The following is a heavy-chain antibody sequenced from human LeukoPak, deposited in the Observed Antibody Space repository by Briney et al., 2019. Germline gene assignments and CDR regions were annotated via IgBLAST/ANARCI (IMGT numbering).Heavy chain of an antibody. Sequence: PGGSLRLSCAASGFTFSSYSMNWVRQAPGKGLEWVSGISGSTGSTYYVDSVKGRFTISRDNSKNTLYLQMNSLRAEDTAVYYCAKQKGVSWYSEEDYWGQGTLVTVSS. CDR2: ISGSTGST. D-gene: IGHD2-15*01. CDR1: GFTFSSYS. V-gene: IGHV3-23*01. CDR3: AKQKGVSWYSEEDY. J-gene: IGHJ4*02.